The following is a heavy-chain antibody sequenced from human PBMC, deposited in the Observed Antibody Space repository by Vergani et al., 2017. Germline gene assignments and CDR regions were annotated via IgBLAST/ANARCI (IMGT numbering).Heavy chain of an antibody. CDR3: ARDRGYSSSWYGWFDP. D-gene: IGHD6-13*01. CDR1: GVTFSSYA. CDR2: IIPIFGTA. V-gene: IGHV1-69*13. J-gene: IGHJ5*02. Sequence: QVQLVQSGAEVKKPGSSVKVSCKASGVTFSSYAISWVRQAPGQGLEWMGRIIPIFGTANYAQKFQGRVTITADESTSTAYMELSSLRSEDTAVYYCARDRGYSSSWYGWFDPWGQGTLVTVSS.